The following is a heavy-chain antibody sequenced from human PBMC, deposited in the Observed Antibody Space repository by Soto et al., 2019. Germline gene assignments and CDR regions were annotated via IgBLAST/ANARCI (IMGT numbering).Heavy chain of an antibody. CDR1: YASINNYH. J-gene: IGHJ4*02. CDR3: ATLRGLGEVSPYFDS. V-gene: IGHV4-59*08. D-gene: IGHD3-10*01. CDR2: IDYTGTT. Sequence: QVQLQESAPGLMKPSASLSLRCTVSYASINNYHWTWIRQPPGKGLEWIADIDYTGTTNFNPSLRSRVANSMDTSKNQFSLQLRSVTASDTAVYYCATLRGLGEVSPYFDSWGQGRMVIVSS.